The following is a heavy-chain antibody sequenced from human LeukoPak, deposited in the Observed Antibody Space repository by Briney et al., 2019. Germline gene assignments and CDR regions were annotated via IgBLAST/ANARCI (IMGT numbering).Heavy chain of an antibody. D-gene: IGHD5-18*01. CDR3: ARDGLYNYGYSYFDY. CDR1: GGSFSSYH. CDR2: FHITEST. V-gene: IGHV4-4*07. Sequence: SETLSLTCTVSGGSFSSYHWSWIRLPAGKGLEWIGRFHITESTNYNPSLTSLVTMSIDTAKNQFSLRLTSVTAADTAVYYCARDGLYNYGYSYFDYWGQGTLVTVSS. J-gene: IGHJ4*02.